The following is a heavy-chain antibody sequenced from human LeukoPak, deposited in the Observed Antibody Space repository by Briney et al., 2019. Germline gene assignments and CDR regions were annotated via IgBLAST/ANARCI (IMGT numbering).Heavy chain of an antibody. CDR1: GGSISSYY. V-gene: IGHV4-59*01. CDR2: VSYSGTT. J-gene: IGHJ4*02. D-gene: IGHD2-21*02. Sequence: SETLSLTCTVSGGSISSYYWSWIRQPPGKGLEWIGYVSYSGTTNYNPSLKSRVTISVDTSKNQISLKLSSVTAADTAVYYCARTSCGGDCYSGFDYWGQGTLVTVSS. CDR3: ARTSCGGDCYSGFDY.